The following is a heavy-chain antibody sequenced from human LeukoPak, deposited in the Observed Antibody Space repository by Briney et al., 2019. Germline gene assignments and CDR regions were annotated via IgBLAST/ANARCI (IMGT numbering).Heavy chain of an antibody. V-gene: IGHV3-23*01. CDR2: ISGSGGST. CDR1: GFTFSSYA. J-gene: IGHJ4*02. D-gene: IGHD1-26*01. CDR3: AKVPGAPYYFDY. Sequence: PGGSLRLSCATSGFTFSSYAMSWVRQAPGKGLEWVSTISGSGGSTYYADSVKGRFTISRDSSKNTLYLQMNSLRAEDTAVYYCAKVPGAPYYFDYWGQGTLVTVSS.